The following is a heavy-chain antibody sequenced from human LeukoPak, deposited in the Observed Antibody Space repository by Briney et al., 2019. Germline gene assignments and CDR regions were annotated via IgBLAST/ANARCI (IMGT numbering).Heavy chain of an antibody. V-gene: IGHV3-30*02. CDR3: ARDYGRPDDY. CDR2: IRYDGSNK. CDR1: GFTFSSYG. J-gene: IGHJ4*02. D-gene: IGHD1-26*01. Sequence: GGSLRLSCAASGFTFSSYGMHWVRQAPGKGLEWVAFIRYDGSNKYYADSVKGRFTISRDNSKNTLYLQMNSLRAEDTAVYYCARDYGRPDDYWGQGTLVTVSS.